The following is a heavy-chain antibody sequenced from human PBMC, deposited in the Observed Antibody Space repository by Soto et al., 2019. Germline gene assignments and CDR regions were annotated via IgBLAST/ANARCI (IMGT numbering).Heavy chain of an antibody. D-gene: IGHD5-12*01. CDR1: GFTFTDYT. J-gene: IGHJ4*02. V-gene: IGHV3-23*01. CDR3: AKFYRGYSGYVED. Sequence: GGSLRLSCAASGFTFTDYTMSWVRQAPGKVLEWVSAIIGAGISTYFGNSVKGRFTISRDNSKNTLYLQMNSLRAEDTAIYFCAKFYRGYSGYVEDWGQGTLVTVSS. CDR2: IIGAGIST.